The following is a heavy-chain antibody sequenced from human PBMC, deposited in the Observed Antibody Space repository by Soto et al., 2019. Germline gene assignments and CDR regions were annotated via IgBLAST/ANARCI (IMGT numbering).Heavy chain of an antibody. CDR2: ITTSGGTT. D-gene: IGHD5-18*01. CDR3: AKSPRIQLWPPQFDF. V-gene: IGHV3-23*01. J-gene: IGHJ4*02. Sequence: GGSLRLSCAASGFTFSTYAMSWVRQAPGKGLEWVSGITTSGGTTYYADSVKGRFTISRDNSKNTLYLQVNSLRAEDTAVYYCAKSPRIQLWPPQFDFWGQGTLVTVSS. CDR1: GFTFSTYA.